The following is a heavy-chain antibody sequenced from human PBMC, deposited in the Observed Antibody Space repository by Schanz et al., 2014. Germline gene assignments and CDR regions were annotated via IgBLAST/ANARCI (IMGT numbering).Heavy chain of an antibody. D-gene: IGHD2-8*02. CDR1: TSIFNHAW. V-gene: IGHV3-23*04. Sequence: EVQLVESGGGLIQPGGSLRLSCAASTSIFNHAWMSWVRQAPGRGLEWVSIISGSGGNTYYADAVRGRFTISRDNSKTTVYLQMNSLRAEDTAVYYCAKSLESCPGGRCSRGYFDYWGQGTLVTVSS. CDR2: ISGSGGNT. J-gene: IGHJ4*02. CDR3: AKSLESCPGGRCSRGYFDY.